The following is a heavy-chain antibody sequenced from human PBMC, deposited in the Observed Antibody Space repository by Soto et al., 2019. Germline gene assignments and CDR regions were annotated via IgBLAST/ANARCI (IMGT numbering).Heavy chain of an antibody. V-gene: IGHV3-7*01. CDR1: GFTFSSYW. J-gene: IGHJ3*02. CDR3: ARGGHCSSTSCYTSRSAFDI. D-gene: IGHD2-2*02. Sequence: EVQLVESGGGLVQPGGSLRLSCAASGFTFSSYWMSWVRQAPGKGLEWVANIKQDGSEKYYVDSVKGRFTISRDNAKNSLYLLVNSLRAEDTAVYYCARGGHCSSTSCYTSRSAFDIWGQGTMVTVSS. CDR2: IKQDGSEK.